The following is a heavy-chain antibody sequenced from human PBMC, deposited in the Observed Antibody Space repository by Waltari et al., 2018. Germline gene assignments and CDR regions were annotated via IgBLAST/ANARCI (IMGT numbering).Heavy chain of an antibody. CDR1: GFTFEDYA. CDR3: AKDVQAHLGESDGVFDI. J-gene: IGHJ3*02. Sequence: EVQLVESGGGLVQPGGSLRLSCAASGFTFEDYAMHWVRQGAGKGLEWVSGISWNSGKIVYADSVKGRFTISRDNAKKSLYLQMNSLRLEDMALYYCAKDVQAHLGESDGVFDIWGQGTMVTVSS. V-gene: IGHV3-9*03. D-gene: IGHD3-16*01. CDR2: ISWNSGKI.